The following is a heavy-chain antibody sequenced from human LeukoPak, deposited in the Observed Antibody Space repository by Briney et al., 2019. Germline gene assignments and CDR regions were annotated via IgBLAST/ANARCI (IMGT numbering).Heavy chain of an antibody. Sequence: GGSLRLSCAASGFAFSSYTMNRVRQAPGRGLEWVSYISTSSTSINYADSVKGRFTISRDNAKNSLYLQMNSLRAEDTAVYYCARAAAAGTIPFWFDPWGQGTPVTVSS. CDR2: ISTSSTSI. CDR3: ARAAAAGTIPFWFDP. D-gene: IGHD6-13*01. CDR1: GFAFSSYT. J-gene: IGHJ5*02. V-gene: IGHV3-48*04.